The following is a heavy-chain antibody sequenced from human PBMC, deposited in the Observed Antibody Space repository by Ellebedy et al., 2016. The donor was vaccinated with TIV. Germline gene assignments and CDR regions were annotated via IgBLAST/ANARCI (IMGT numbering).Heavy chain of an antibody. V-gene: IGHV3-23*01. Sequence: GGSLRLXXTASGFIFSDYVMNWVRQAPGKGLEWVSGIDNRDGSTYYADSVKGRFTASRDNFKSTVYLHMDTLRAEDTAMYYCAKDLGVDDRSGRGADDPTPLEYWGQGTLVTVSS. J-gene: IGHJ4*02. D-gene: IGHD6-19*01. CDR1: GFIFSDYV. CDR2: IDNRDGST. CDR3: AKDLGVDDRSGRGADDPTPLEY.